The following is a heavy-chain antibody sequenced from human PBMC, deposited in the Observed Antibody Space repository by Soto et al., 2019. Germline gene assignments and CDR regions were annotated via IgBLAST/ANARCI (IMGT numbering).Heavy chain of an antibody. V-gene: IGHV4-39*01. CDR1: GGSISSSSYY. CDR2: IYYSGST. D-gene: IGHD6-19*01. Sequence: PSETLSLTCTVSGGSISSSSYYWGWIRQPPGKGLEWIGSIYYSGSTYYNPSLKSRVTISVDTSKNQFSLKLSSVTAADTAAYYCARLGSIAVVHYWGQGTLVTVSS. CDR3: ARLGSIAVVHY. J-gene: IGHJ4*02.